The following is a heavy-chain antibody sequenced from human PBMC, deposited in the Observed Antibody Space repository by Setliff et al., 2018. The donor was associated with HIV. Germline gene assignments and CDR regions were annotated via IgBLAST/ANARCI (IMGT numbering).Heavy chain of an antibody. CDR1: GFTFSNYA. CDR3: ARGSQAAVGMYYFDY. D-gene: IGHD6-13*01. Sequence: GESLKISCAASGFTFSNYAMHWVRQAPGKGLEYVSGIRSNGYSTYYADSVKGRFTISRDNSKNTVYLQMGSLRAEDMALYYCARGSQAAVGMYYFDYWGQGTLVT. V-gene: IGHV3-64*02. J-gene: IGHJ4*02. CDR2: IRSNGYST.